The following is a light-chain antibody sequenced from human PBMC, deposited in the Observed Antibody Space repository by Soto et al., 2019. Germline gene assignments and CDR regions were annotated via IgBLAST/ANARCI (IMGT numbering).Light chain of an antibody. CDR3: LAWDPSPRAWV. Sequence: QSVLTQPPSLSAAPGQKVTISYSGSSSDMGNYAISWYRQLPGTAPKLLICDSNERPSGIPDRFSGSKSDTSGTLGITGLWPEDEADYNCLAWDPSPRAWVFGGGTKVTVL. CDR2: DSN. CDR1: SSDMGNYA. J-gene: IGLJ3*02. V-gene: IGLV1-51*01.